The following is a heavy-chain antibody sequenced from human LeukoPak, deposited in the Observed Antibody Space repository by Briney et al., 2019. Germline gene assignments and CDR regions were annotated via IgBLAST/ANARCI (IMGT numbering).Heavy chain of an antibody. D-gene: IGHD3-10*01. CDR2: ISAYNGNT. CDR1: GYTFTSYG. V-gene: IGHV1-18*01. J-gene: IGHJ5*02. Sequence: ASVKVSCKASGYTFTSYGISWVRQAPGQGLEWMGWISAYNGNTNYAQKLQGRVTMTTDTSTSTAYMELRSLRSDDTAVYYCARVPTRITMVRGKNWFDPWGQGTLVTVSS. CDR3: ARVPTRITMVRGKNWFDP.